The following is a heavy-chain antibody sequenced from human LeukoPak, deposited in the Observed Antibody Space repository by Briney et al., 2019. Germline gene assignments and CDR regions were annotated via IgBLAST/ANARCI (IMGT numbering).Heavy chain of an antibody. Sequence: GGSLRLSCAASGFTFSSYGIHWVRQAPGKGLEWVAVISYDGSNKYYADSVKGRFTISRDNSKNTLYLQMNSLRAEDTAVYYCAREETVGVDYWGQGTLVTVSS. J-gene: IGHJ4*02. CDR3: AREETVGVDY. CDR2: ISYDGSNK. CDR1: GFTFSSYG. D-gene: IGHD1-26*01. V-gene: IGHV3-30*03.